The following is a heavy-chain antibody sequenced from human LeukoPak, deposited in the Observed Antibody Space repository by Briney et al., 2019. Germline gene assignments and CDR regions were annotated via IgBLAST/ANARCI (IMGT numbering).Heavy chain of an antibody. CDR3: ARDAGTGYFDY. V-gene: IGHV3-74*01. CDR1: GFTFSSYW. D-gene: IGHD2-8*02. Sequence: GGSLRLSCAASGFTFSSYWMHWVRQAPGKGLVWVSRIKSDGSSTNYADSVKGRFTVSRDNAKNTLYLQMNGLRAEDAAVYYCARDAGTGYFDYWGQGTLVTVSS. J-gene: IGHJ4*02. CDR2: IKSDGSST.